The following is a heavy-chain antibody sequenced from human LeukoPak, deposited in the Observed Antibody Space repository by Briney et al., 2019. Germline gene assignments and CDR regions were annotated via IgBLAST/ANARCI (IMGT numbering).Heavy chain of an antibody. CDR2: FFLKGST. CDR1: GYSITSAYY. Sequence: SETLSLTCTVSGYSITSAYYWGWVRQPPGKGLEWIGSFFLKGSTYYNPSLKSRVTISVDTSKNQFSLKLSSVTAADTAVYYCARDLSGAAGYYYYMDVWGKGTTVTISS. CDR3: ARDLSGAAGYYYYMDV. J-gene: IGHJ6*03. V-gene: IGHV4-38-2*02. D-gene: IGHD6-13*01.